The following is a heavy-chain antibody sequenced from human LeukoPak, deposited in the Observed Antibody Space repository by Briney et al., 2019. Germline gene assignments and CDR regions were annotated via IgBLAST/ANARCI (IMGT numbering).Heavy chain of an antibody. D-gene: IGHD6-13*01. V-gene: IGHV1-46*01. CDR3: ARYGFSSSWQGGWHAFDI. CDR2: INPTVGDT. Sequence: ASVKVSCKASGYTLTSYYMHWVRQAPGQGLEWMGIINPTVGDTIYAQKFQGRVTMTGDMSTSTVYMELSSLRSDDTAVYYCARYGFSSSWQGGWHAFDIWGQGTMVTVSS. J-gene: IGHJ3*02. CDR1: GYTLTSYY.